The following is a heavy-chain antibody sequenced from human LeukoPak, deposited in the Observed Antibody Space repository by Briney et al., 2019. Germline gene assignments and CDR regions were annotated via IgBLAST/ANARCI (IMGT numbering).Heavy chain of an antibody. D-gene: IGHD2-8*01. J-gene: IGHJ4*02. CDR1: GYTFTSYH. V-gene: IGHV1-46*01. CDR3: ARDYVDDIPMIKDY. CDR2: INLSGGST. Sequence: ASVKVSCKASGYTFTSYHMHWVRQAPGQGLEWMGKINLSGGSTTYAQKFQDRVTMTRDTSTSTVYMELSSLRSEDTAVYYCARDYVDDIPMIKDYWGQGTLVTVSS.